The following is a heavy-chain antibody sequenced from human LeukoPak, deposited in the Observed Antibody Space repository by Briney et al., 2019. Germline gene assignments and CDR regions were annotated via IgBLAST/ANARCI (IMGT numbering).Heavy chain of an antibody. CDR3: VRDFMAMGGTTAYLHY. CDR2: IYSGGAT. CDR1: GFTVSSNY. J-gene: IGHJ1*01. Sequence: GGSLRLSCAASGFTVSSNYMSWVRQAPGKGPEWVSVIYSGGATHYADSVKGRFTISRDNSKNTLYLQMNSLRAEDMAVYYCVRDFMAMGGTTAYLHYWGQGTLVTVSS. D-gene: IGHD1-26*01. V-gene: IGHV3-66*01.